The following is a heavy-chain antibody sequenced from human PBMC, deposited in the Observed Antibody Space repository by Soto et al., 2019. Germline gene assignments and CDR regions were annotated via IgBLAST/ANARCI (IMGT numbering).Heavy chain of an antibody. CDR3: ARDRIAVAGTGSRFYYYYGMDV. V-gene: IGHV3-23*01. CDR1: GFIFSSSA. D-gene: IGHD6-19*01. J-gene: IGHJ6*02. Sequence: GGSLRLSCSASGFIFSSSAMNWVRQAPGKGLEWVSAISGSGGSIYYADSVKGRFTISRDNSKNTLYLQMNSLRAEDTAVYYCARDRIAVAGTGSRFYYYYGMDVWGQGTTVTVSS. CDR2: ISGSGGSI.